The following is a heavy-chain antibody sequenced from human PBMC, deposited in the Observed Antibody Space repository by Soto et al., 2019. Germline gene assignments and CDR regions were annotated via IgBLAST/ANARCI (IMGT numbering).Heavy chain of an antibody. Sequence: EVQLLESGGGLVQPGGSLRLSCAASGFTFSSYAMRWVRQAPGKGLEWVSAISGSGGSTYYADSVKGRFTISRDNSKNTLYLQVNSLRAEDTAVYYCARRGSGSHYDYWGQGTLVTVSS. CDR3: ARRGSGSHYDY. D-gene: IGHD1-26*01. V-gene: IGHV3-23*01. CDR2: ISGSGGST. J-gene: IGHJ4*02. CDR1: GFTFSSYA.